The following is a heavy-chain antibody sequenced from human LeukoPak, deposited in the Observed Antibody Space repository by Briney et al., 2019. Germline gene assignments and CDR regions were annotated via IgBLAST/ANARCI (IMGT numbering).Heavy chain of an antibody. J-gene: IGHJ6*03. D-gene: IGHD4-11*01. V-gene: IGHV1-69*13. CDR1: AGTFSSYA. CDR2: IIPIFGTA. Sequence: ASVKVCCKASAGTFSSYAISWVRQAPGQGLEWMGGIIPIFGTANFAQKFQGRVTITADESTSTAYMELSSLRSEDTAVYYCARVSNYYYYYYMDVWGKGTTVTVSS. CDR3: ARVSNYYYYYYMDV.